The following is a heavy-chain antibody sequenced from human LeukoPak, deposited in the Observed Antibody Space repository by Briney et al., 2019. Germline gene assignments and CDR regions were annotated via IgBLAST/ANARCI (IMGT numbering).Heavy chain of an antibody. CDR3: ARDLGTGS. D-gene: IGHD1-26*01. CDR2: IYSGGSA. Sequence: GGSLRLSCAASGFTFSNAWMSWVRQAPGKGLEWVSVIYSGGSAYYADSVKGRFTISRDNSKNTLYLQMNSLRAEDTAVYYCARDLGTGSWGQGTMVTVSS. J-gene: IGHJ3*01. V-gene: IGHV3-66*01. CDR1: GFTFSNAW.